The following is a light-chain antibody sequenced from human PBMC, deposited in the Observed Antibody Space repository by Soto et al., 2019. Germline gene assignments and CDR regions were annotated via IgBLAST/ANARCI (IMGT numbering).Light chain of an antibody. CDR3: QQYGGSPWT. CDR2: GAS. CDR1: QSVSSSY. V-gene: IGKV3-20*01. J-gene: IGKJ1*01. Sequence: EIVLTHSRGTLSLSPWEIATRSCRASQSVSSSYLAWYQQKPGQAPRLLIYGASSRATGIPDRFSGSGSGTDFTLTISRLEPEDFAAYYCQQYGGSPWTFGQGTKVDIK.